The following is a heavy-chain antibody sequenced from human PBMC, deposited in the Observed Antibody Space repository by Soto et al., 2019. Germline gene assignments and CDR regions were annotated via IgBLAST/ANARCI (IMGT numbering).Heavy chain of an antibody. Sequence: PSETLSLTCTISGGSISVYYWSWIRQPPGQALEWIGYIYDSVSPYYNPSLRSRVIISSDTSKNQTSLKLTSATAADTAVYYCERRVGSSPPRYWGRGTPVIVSS. CDR3: ERRVGSSPPRY. CDR1: GGSISVYY. D-gene: IGHD1-26*01. V-gene: IGHV4-59*01. J-gene: IGHJ4*02. CDR2: IYDSVSP.